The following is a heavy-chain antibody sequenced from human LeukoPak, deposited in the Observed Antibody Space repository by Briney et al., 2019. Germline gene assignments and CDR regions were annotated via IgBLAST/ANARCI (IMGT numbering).Heavy chain of an antibody. D-gene: IGHD6-19*01. CDR3: AHRRPYSSSPFDY. CDR2: IYWDDDK. J-gene: IGHJ4*02. Sequence: TLSLTCTVSGGSISRYYWSWIRQPPGKALEWLALIYWDDDKSYSPSLKSSLTITKDTSKNQVVLTKTNMDPVDTATYYCAHRRPYSSSPFDYWGQGTLVTVSS. V-gene: IGHV2-5*08. CDR1: GGSISRYYW.